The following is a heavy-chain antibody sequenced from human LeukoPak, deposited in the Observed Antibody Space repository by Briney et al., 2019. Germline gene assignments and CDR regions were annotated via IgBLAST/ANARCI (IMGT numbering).Heavy chain of an antibody. CDR1: GGSFSGYY. V-gene: IGHV4-34*01. J-gene: IGHJ5*02. D-gene: IGHD6-13*01. Sequence: SETLSLTCAVYGGSFSGYYWSWIRQPPGKGLEWIGEINQSGSTNYHPSLKSRVTISVDTSKNQFSLKLSSVTAADTAVYYCARHTAAAGMGWFDPWGQGTLVTVSS. CDR3: ARHTAAAGMGWFDP. CDR2: INQSGST.